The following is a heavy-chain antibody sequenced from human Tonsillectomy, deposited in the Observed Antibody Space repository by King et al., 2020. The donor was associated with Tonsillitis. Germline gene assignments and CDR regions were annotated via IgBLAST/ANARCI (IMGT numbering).Heavy chain of an antibody. Sequence: VQLVESGGGVVQPGRSLRLSCAASGFTFSSYAMHWVRQAPGKGLEWVAVIXYDGSNKYHADSVKGRFTISRDNSKNTLYLQMNSLRAEDTAVYYCARGEDFFERATIAPHDAFDIWGQGTMVTVSS. V-gene: IGHV3-30*04. J-gene: IGHJ3*02. D-gene: IGHD5-24*01. CDR1: GFTFSSYA. CDR2: IXYDGSNK. CDR3: ARGEDFFERATIAPHDAFDI.